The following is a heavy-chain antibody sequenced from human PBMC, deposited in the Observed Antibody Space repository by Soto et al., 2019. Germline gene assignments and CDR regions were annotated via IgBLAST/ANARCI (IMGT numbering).Heavy chain of an antibody. Sequence: QEQLVQSGAEVKKPGSSVKVSCKDSGGLFSSYAISWVRQAPGQGLEWMGGIIPVFGTAYYAQKCQGRVTITADESTNTAYMELSSLRSEDTAMYYCARGDSPYVWFHDFWGQGSLVTVSS. CDR3: ARGDSPYVWFHDF. D-gene: IGHD3-22*01. CDR1: GGLFSSYA. CDR2: IIPVFGTA. V-gene: IGHV1-69*01. J-gene: IGHJ4*02.